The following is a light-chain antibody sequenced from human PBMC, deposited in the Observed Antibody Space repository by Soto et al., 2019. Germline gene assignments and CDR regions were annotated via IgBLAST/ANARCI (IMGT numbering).Light chain of an antibody. CDR1: SSDVGGYRY. CDR3: SSYTSSSTLGV. CDR2: DVS. J-gene: IGLJ1*01. V-gene: IGLV2-14*01. Sequence: QSALTQPASVSGSPGQSITISCTGTSSDVGGYRYVSWYQQHPGKAPKLMIYDVSNRPSGVSNRFSGSKSGNTASLTISGLQAEDEADYYCSSYTSSSTLGVFGTGTKLTVL.